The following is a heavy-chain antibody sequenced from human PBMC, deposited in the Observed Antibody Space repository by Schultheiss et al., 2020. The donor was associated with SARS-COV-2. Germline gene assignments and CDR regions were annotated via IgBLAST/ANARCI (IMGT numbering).Heavy chain of an antibody. CDR1: GFTVSSNY. CDR2: IYSGGST. V-gene: IGHV3-53*04. J-gene: IGHJ3*02. CDR3: ARGTVLMVYATLGAFDI. Sequence: GGSLRLSCAASGFTVSSNYMSWVRQAPGKGLEWVSVIYSGGSTYYADSVKGRFTISRHNSKNTLYLQMNSLRAEDTAVYYCARGTVLMVYATLGAFDIWGQGKMVTVSS. D-gene: IGHD2-8*01.